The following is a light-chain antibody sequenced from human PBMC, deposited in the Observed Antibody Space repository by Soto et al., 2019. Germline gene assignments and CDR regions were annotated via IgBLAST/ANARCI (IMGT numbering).Light chain of an antibody. CDR2: DAS. CDR1: QSISSW. V-gene: IGKV1-5*01. Sequence: DIQMSQTPTSLSASVGDRVTISCRSSQSISSWLAWYQQKPGQAPKLLIYDASTLKSGVPSRFSASGSGTEFTLTIISLQPDDFATYFCQQDNSYSWTFGPGTKV. CDR3: QQDNSYSWT. J-gene: IGKJ1*01.